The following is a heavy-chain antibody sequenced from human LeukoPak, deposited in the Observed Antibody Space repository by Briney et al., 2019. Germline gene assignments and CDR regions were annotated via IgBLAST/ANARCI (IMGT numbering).Heavy chain of an antibody. D-gene: IGHD3-3*01. J-gene: IGHJ4*02. CDR3: ARGVPYDFWSGYYAGFDY. V-gene: IGHV4-59*01. CDR2: IYYSGST. Sequence: SSETLSLTCTVSGGSISSYYWSWIRQPPGKGLEWIGCIYYSGSTNYNPSLKSRVTISVDTSKNQFSLKLSSVTAADTAVYYCARGVPYDFWSGYYAGFDYWGQGTLVTVSS. CDR1: GGSISSYY.